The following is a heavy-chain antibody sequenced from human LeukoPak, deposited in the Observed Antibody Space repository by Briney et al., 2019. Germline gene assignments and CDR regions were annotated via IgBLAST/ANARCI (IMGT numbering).Heavy chain of an antibody. V-gene: IGHV4-59*11. D-gene: IGHD4-17*01. CDR2: ISYIGRT. J-gene: IGHJ3*02. Sequence: PSETLSLTCAVSDDSFSSHYWTWIRQPPGKGLEWIGYISYIGRTNYNPSLKCRVTISIDTSKNQFSLKLTSVTAADTAVYYCARDLVTVTKGFDIWGQGTMVSVSS. CDR1: DDSFSSHY. CDR3: ARDLVTVTKGFDI.